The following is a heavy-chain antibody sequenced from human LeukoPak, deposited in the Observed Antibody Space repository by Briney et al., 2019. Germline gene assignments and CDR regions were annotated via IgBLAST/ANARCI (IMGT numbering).Heavy chain of an antibody. CDR2: IRQDGSEK. CDR3: ARVDSSSWYKYYFDY. V-gene: IGHV3-7*01. CDR1: GFPFSNYW. J-gene: IGHJ4*02. Sequence: GGSLRLSCAASGFPFSNYWLSWVRQAPGKGLEWVANIRQDGSEKYYVDSMRGRFTISRDNAKNSLYLQMNSLRAEDTAVYYCARVDSSSWYKYYFDYWGQGTLVTVSS. D-gene: IGHD6-13*01.